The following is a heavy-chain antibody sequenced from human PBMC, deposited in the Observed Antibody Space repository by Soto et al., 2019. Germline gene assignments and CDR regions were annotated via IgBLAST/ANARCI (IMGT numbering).Heavy chain of an antibody. J-gene: IGHJ6*02. CDR2: IVVGSGNT. CDR3: AADGSGSYYGLYYYYGMDV. V-gene: IGHV1-58*01. CDR1: GFTFTSCA. Sequence: SVNVSCKASGFTFTSCAVQWGRQARGQRLECIGWIVVGSGNTNYAQKFQERVTITRDMSTSTAYMELSSLRSEDTAVYYCAADGSGSYYGLYYYYGMDVWGQGTTVTVSS. D-gene: IGHD3-10*01.